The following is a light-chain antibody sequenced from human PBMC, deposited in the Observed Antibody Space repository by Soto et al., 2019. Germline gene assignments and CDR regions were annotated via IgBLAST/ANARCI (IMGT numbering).Light chain of an antibody. CDR3: SSYTSSSTLGV. V-gene: IGLV2-14*01. CDR2: EVS. J-gene: IGLJ1*01. CDR1: SSDVGGYNY. Sequence: QSALTQPASVSGPPGQPITISCTGTSSDVGGYNYVSWYQQHPGKAPKLMIYEVSNRPSGVSNRFSGSKSGNTASLTISGLQAEDEADYYCSSYTSSSTLGVFGTGTKVTVL.